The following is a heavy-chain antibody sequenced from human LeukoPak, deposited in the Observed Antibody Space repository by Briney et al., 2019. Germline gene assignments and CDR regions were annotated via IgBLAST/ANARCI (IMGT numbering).Heavy chain of an antibody. Sequence: GGSLRLSCAASGFTFSSYAMHWLRQAPGKGLEYVSAVCSNGASTYYADSVKGRFTISRDNSKNTLYLQMGSLRAEDMAVYYCARGRRCSSTSCYAGHFDYWGQGTLVTVSS. V-gene: IGHV3-64*02. D-gene: IGHD2-2*01. CDR2: VCSNGAST. J-gene: IGHJ4*02. CDR3: ARGRRCSSTSCYAGHFDY. CDR1: GFTFSSYA.